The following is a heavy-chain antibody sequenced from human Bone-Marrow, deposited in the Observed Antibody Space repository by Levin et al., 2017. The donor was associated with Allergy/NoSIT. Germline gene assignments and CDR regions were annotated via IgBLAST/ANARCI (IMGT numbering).Heavy chain of an antibody. J-gene: IGHJ4*02. D-gene: IGHD4-23*01. Sequence: ASVKVSCKASGYTFTSYYMHWVRQAPGQGLEWMGIINPSGGSTSYAQKFQGRVTMTRDTSTSTVYMELSSLRSEDTAVYYCARDLLVTTVVTYEYYFDYWGQGTLVTVSS. CDR1: GYTFTSYY. V-gene: IGHV1-46*01. CDR2: INPSGGST. CDR3: ARDLLVTTVVTYEYYFDY.